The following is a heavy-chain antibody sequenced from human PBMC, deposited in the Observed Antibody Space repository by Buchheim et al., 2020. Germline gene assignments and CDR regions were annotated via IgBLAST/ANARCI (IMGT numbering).Heavy chain of an antibody. CDR1: GFTFSSYG. J-gene: IGHJ4*02. V-gene: IGHV3-30*18. CDR3: AKLIPGYSYGLDY. D-gene: IGHD5-18*01. Sequence: QVQLVESGGGVVQPGRSLRLSCAASGFTFSSYGMHWVRQAPGKGLEWVAVISYDGSNKYYADSVKGRFTISRDNSKNTLYLQMNSLRAEDTAVYYCAKLIPGYSYGLDYGGQGTL. CDR2: ISYDGSNK.